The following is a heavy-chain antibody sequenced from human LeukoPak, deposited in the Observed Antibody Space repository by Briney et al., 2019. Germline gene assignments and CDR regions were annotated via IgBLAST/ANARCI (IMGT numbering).Heavy chain of an antibody. V-gene: IGHV3-66*01. CDR2: IHRGGST. J-gene: IGHJ4*02. CDR1: GFTVSSNY. CDR3: AKAGSIRFDY. Sequence: PGGSLRLSCTVSGFTVSSNYMSWVRQAPGKGLEWVSVIHRGGSTYYADSVKGRFTISRDNSKNTLYLQMNSLRTEDTAVYYCAKAGSIRFDYWGQGTLVTVSS. D-gene: IGHD1-26*01.